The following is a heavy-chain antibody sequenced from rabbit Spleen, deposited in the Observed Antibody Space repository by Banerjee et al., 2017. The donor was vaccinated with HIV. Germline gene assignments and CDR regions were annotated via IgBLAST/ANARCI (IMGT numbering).Heavy chain of an antibody. J-gene: IGHJ4*01. D-gene: IGHD1-1*01. CDR2: IDPVFTTT. CDR3: VREPTSASGYYKSGYFDL. CDR1: EFDFSVYG. Sequence: QTQLVESGGGLVQPGGSPKLSCKASEFDFSVYGMSWVRQAPGKGLEWIGYIDPVFTTTSFANWVNGRFTISSHYAQNTLYLQLNSLTAADTATYFCVREPTSASGYYKSGYFDLWGPGTLVTVS. V-gene: IGHV1S47*01.